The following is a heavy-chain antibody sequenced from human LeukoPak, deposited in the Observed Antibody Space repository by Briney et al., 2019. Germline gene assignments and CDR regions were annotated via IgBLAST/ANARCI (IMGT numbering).Heavy chain of an antibody. Sequence: GGSLRLSCAASGFTFSSYGMHWVRQAPGKGLEWVAVISYDGSNKYYADSVKGRFTISRDTSKNTLYLQMDGLRAEDMATYYCAKGRGGSCYSGLDSWGQGTLVTVSS. CDR2: ISYDGSNK. CDR1: GFTFSSYG. D-gene: IGHD2-15*01. V-gene: IGHV3-30*18. CDR3: AKGRGGSCYSGLDS. J-gene: IGHJ4*02.